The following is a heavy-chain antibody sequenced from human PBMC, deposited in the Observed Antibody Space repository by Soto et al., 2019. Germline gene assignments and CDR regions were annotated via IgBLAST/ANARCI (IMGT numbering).Heavy chain of an antibody. CDR2: IWYDGSNK. J-gene: IGHJ2*01. CDR3: ARIPQIAVAGTRFGYFDL. Sequence: VQLLESGGDLVQPGGSLRLSCAASGFTFSSYGMHWVRQAPGKGLEWVAVIWYDGSNKYYADSVKGRFTISRDNSKNTLYLQMNSLGAEDTAVYYCARIPQIAVAGTRFGYFDLWGRGTLVTVSS. CDR1: GFTFSSYG. V-gene: IGHV3-33*01. D-gene: IGHD6-19*01.